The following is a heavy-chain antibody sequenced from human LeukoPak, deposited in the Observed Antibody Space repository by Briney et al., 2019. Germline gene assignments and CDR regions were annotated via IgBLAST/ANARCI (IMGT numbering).Heavy chain of an antibody. Sequence: GESLKISCKGSGYSFTTYWIGWVRQMPGKGLEWMGIIYPGDSDTRYSPSFQGQVTISADKSISTAYLQWSSLKASDTAMYYCARPRRDGYNYDAFDIWGQGTMVTVSS. V-gene: IGHV5-51*01. CDR3: ARPRRDGYNYDAFDI. D-gene: IGHD5-24*01. CDR1: GYSFTTYW. CDR2: IYPGDSDT. J-gene: IGHJ3*02.